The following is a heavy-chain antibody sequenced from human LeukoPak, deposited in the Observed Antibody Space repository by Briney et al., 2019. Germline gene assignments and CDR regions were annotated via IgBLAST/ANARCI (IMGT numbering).Heavy chain of an antibody. Sequence: SGPGLVKPSQTLSLTCAISGDSVSSNSAAXXXXXXXXXXXXXXXXXXYYRXKWYNDYAVSVKSRITINPDTSKNQFSLQLNSXXXXDTAVYYCARGRPRLTYYYGSGSYLDYWGQGTLVTVSS. CDR1: GDSVSSNSAA. V-gene: IGHV6-1*01. CDR3: ARGRPRLTYYYGSGSYLDY. J-gene: IGHJ4*02. D-gene: IGHD3-10*01. CDR2: XYYRXKWYN.